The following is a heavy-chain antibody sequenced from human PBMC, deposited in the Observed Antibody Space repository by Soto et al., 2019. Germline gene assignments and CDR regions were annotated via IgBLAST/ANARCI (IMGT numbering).Heavy chain of an antibody. Sequence: QVQLVQSGAEEKKPGASVKVSCTASGYTFTSYAMHWVRQAPGQRLEWMGWINAGNGNTKYSQKFQGRVTITRDTSASTAYMELSSLRSEDTAVYYCARHPSYYGMDVWGQGTTVTVSS. V-gene: IGHV1-3*05. CDR1: GYTFTSYA. CDR2: INAGNGNT. CDR3: ARHPSYYGMDV. J-gene: IGHJ6*02.